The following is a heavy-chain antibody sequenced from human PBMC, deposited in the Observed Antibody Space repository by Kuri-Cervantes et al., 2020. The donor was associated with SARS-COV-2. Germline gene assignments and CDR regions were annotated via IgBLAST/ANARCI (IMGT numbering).Heavy chain of an antibody. CDR1: GVSVSRYY. CDR3: ARDKTSGGWFDP. V-gene: IGHV4-59*02. D-gene: IGHD3-16*01. CDR2: IYYSGST. J-gene: IGHJ5*02. Sequence: SETLSLTCTVSGVSVSRYYWSWIRQPPGKGLEWIGYIYYSGSTNYNPSLKSRVTISVDTSKNQFSLKLSSVTAAGTAVYYCARDKTSGGWFDPWGQGTLVTVSS.